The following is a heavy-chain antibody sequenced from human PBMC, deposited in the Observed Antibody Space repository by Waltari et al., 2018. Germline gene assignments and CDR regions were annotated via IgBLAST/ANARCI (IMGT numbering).Heavy chain of an antibody. Sequence: QVQLVQSGAEVKKPGASVKVSCKASGYTFTGYYMHWVRQAPGQGVEWVGWITPNIVDTNDAQKFQGRVTMTRDTSISTAYMELSRRRSDDTAEFYCARESRRGAEQYYFGYWGQGTPVTVSS. D-gene: IGHD1-26*01. V-gene: IGHV1-2*02. J-gene: IGHJ4*02. CDR2: ITPNIVDT. CDR3: ARESRRGAEQYYFGY. CDR1: GYTFTGYY.